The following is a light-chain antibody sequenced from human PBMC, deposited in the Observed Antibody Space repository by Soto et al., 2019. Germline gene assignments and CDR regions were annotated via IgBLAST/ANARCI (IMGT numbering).Light chain of an antibody. V-gene: IGKV3-20*01. J-gene: IGKJ1*01. CDR2: GAS. CDR1: QSVASNS. CDR3: QQYGSSPPRT. Sequence: ETVLTQSPGTLSLSPGETATLSCRASQSVASNSLAWYQQKPGQAPRLLVYGASGRATDIPDRFSGRGSGTDFTLTINRLEPEDFAVYYCQQYGSSPPRTFGQGTKVEMK.